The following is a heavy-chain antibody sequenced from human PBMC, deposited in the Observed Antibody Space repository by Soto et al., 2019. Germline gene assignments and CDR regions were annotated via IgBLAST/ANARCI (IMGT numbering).Heavy chain of an antibody. J-gene: IGHJ6*04. CDR1: GGTFSSYA. CDR2: IIPIFGTA. V-gene: IGHV1-69*06. CDR3: ARDCTLYYYGMDV. D-gene: IGHD2-8*01. Sequence: SVKVSCKASGGTFSSYAISWVRQAPGQGLEWMGGIIPIFGTANYAQKFQGRVTITADKSTSTAYMELSSLRSEDTAVYYCARDCTLYYYGMDVWGKGTTFTISS.